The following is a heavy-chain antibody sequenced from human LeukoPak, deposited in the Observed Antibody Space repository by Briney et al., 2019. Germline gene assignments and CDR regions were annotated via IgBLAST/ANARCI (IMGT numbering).Heavy chain of an antibody. CDR3: TTGVVRGVIIAIYYMDV. D-gene: IGHD3-10*01. J-gene: IGHJ6*03. Sequence: PGGSLRLSCAASGFTFSSYGMSWVRQAPGKGLEWVSAISGSGGSTYYADSVKGRFTISRDNSKNTLYLQMNSLRSDDTAVYYCTTGVVRGVIIAIYYMDVWGKGTTVTISS. CDR1: GFTFSSYG. CDR2: ISGSGGST. V-gene: IGHV3-23*01.